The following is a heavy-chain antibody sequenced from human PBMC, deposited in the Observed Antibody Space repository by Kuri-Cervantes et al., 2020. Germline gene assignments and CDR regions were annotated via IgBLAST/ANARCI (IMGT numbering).Heavy chain of an antibody. Sequence: SVKVSCKASGGTFSRYAISSVRQAPGQGLEWMGGIIPIFGTANYEQKFQGRVTITTDESTSTAYMELSSLRSDDMAVYHCARLSYYCFDHWGQGTLVTVSS. D-gene: IGHD2-21*01. CDR2: IIPIFGTA. V-gene: IGHV1-69*05. CDR1: GGTFSRYA. J-gene: IGHJ4*02. CDR3: ARLSYYCFDH.